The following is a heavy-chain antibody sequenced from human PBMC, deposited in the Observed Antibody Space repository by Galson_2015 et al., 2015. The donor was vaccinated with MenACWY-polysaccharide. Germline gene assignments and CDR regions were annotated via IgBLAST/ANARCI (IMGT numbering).Heavy chain of an antibody. V-gene: IGHV3-23*01. Sequence: SLRLSCAASGFTFSSFPMSWVRQAPGKGLEWVSGVSGRGATKYYADSAKGRLTLSRDNSKNTLTLQMNSLRAVDAAVYYCANPGLSTIRTSDVDYWGQGTLVTVSS. CDR2: VSGRGATK. CDR3: ANPGLSTIRTSDVDY. J-gene: IGHJ4*02. D-gene: IGHD5/OR15-5a*01. CDR1: GFTFSSFP.